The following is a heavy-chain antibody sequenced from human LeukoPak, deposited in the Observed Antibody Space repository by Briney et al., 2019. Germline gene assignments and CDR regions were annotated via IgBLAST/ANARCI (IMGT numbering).Heavy chain of an antibody. V-gene: IGHV3-23*01. CDR1: GFTFSSYA. J-gene: IGHJ4*01. CDR2: ISDSGGST. D-gene: IGHD3-16*01. Sequence: GGSLRLSCAASGFTFSSYAMSWVRQAPGKGLEWVSAISDSGGSTYYADSVKGRFTISRDNSKNTLYLQMNSLRAEDTAVYYCAEDLFGIVVIGVVAPFDYWGQGTLVTVSS. CDR3: AEDLFGIVVIGVVAPFDY.